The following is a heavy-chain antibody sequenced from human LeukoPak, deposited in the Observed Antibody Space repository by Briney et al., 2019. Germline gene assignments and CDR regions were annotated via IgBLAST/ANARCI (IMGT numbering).Heavy chain of an antibody. CDR2: IKPDESEK. V-gene: IGHV3-7*03. CDR3: ARDTSPNYGVSWYDAFDV. D-gene: IGHD6-13*01. CDR1: GFTFSTYW. J-gene: IGHJ3*01. Sequence: GGSLRLSCAASGFTFSTYWMTWVREAPGKGLEWVANIKPDESEKYYVDSVKGRFTISRDNAKNSVYLQMDSLRAEDAAIYYCARDTSPNYGVSWYDAFDVWGQGTVVTVSS.